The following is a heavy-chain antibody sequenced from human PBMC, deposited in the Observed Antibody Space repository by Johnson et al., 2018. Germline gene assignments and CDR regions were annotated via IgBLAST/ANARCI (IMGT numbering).Heavy chain of an antibody. CDR3: ARLNHVERGDGFDI. CDR1: GGTFSSYA. J-gene: IGHJ3*02. D-gene: IGHD1-1*01. CDR2: IIPIFGTA. Sequence: QVQLVQSGAEVKKPGSSVKVSCKASGGTFSSYAISWVRQAPGQGLEWMGGIIPIFGTANYAQKLQGRVTMTTDTSTSTAYMELRCLRTDDTALYYCARLNHVERGDGFDIWGQGTMVTVSS. V-gene: IGHV1-69*06.